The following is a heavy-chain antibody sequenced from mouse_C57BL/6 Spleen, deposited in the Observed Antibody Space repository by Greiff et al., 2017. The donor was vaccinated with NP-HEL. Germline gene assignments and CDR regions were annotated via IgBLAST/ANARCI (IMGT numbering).Heavy chain of an antibody. J-gene: IGHJ2*01. D-gene: IGHD3-1*01. CDR1: GFTFSDYG. CDR2: ISSGSSTI. V-gene: IGHV5-17*01. Sequence: EVQLQESGGGLVKPGGSLKLSCAASGFTFSDYGMHWVRQAPEKGLEWVAYISSGSSTIYYADTVKGRFTIPRDNAKNTLFLQMPSMRSEDTAMYYCARPGEKRGYFDYWGQGTTLTVSS. CDR3: ARPGEKRGYFDY.